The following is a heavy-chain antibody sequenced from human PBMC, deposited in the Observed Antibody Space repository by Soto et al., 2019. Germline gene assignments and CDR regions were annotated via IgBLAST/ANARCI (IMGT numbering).Heavy chain of an antibody. CDR3: AKDRVTVVGYDAIDI. Sequence: PGGSLRLSCAASGFTLSSYAMSWVRQAPGKGLEWVSGISGSGGSTYYADSVKGRFTISRDNSKNTLYLQMNSLRAEDTAVYYCAKDRVTVVGYDAIDIWGQGTMVTVSS. D-gene: IGHD6-19*01. CDR2: ISGSGGST. CDR1: GFTLSSYA. V-gene: IGHV3-23*01. J-gene: IGHJ3*02.